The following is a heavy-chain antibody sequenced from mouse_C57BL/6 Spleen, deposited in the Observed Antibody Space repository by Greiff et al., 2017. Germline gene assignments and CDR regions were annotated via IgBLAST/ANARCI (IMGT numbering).Heavy chain of an antibody. CDR3: ARRDY. V-gene: IGHV1-61*01. Sequence: QVHVKQSGAELVRPGSSVKLSCKASGYTFTSYWMDWVKQRPGQGLEWIGNIYPSDSETHYNQKFKDKATLTVDKSSSTAYMQLSSLASEDSAVYYCARRDYWGQGTTLTVSS. J-gene: IGHJ2*01. CDR1: GYTFTSYW. CDR2: IYPSDSET.